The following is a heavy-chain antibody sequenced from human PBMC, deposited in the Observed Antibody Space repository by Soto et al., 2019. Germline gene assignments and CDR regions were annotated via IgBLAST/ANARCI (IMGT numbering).Heavy chain of an antibody. V-gene: IGHV1-69*13. CDR2: IIHIFGTA. J-gene: IGHJ3*02. Sequence: GAPVKVSCKAPGGTFSSYAISWVRQAPGQGLEWMGGIIHIFGTANYAQKFQGRVTITADESTSTAYMELSSLRSEDTAVYYCARARSTSCYYGSCAFDIWGQGTMVTVSS. CDR1: GGTFSSYA. D-gene: IGHD2-2*01. CDR3: ARARSTSCYYGSCAFDI.